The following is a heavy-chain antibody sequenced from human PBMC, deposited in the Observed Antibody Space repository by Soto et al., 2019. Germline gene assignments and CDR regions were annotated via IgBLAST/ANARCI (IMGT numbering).Heavy chain of an antibody. D-gene: IGHD6-6*01. CDR3: ARGKYSSSSNWFDP. CDR1: GGSISSGDYS. Sequence: SETLSLTCAVSGGSISSGDYSWSWIRQPPGGGLEWIGYIYHSGSTYYNPYLKSRVTISIDKSKNQFSLKLNSVTAADTAVYFCARGKYSSSSNWFDPWGQGTLVTVSS. CDR2: IYHSGST. J-gene: IGHJ5*02. V-gene: IGHV4-30-2*01.